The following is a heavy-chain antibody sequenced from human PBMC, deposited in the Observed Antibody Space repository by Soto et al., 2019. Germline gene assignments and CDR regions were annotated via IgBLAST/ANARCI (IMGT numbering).Heavy chain of an antibody. J-gene: IGHJ1*01. V-gene: IGHV4-59*01. CDR1: GGSISSYY. CDR2: IYYTGNT. CDR3: ASWTTVVTGTEFFQC. Sequence: QVQLQESGPGLVKPSETLSLTCTVSGGSISSYYWSWVRQPPDKGLEWIGYIYYTGNTDYNPSLKSRVTISVDTSKNQFSLKLSSVTAADTAVYYCASWTTVVTGTEFFQCWGQGTLVTVSS. D-gene: IGHD2-15*01.